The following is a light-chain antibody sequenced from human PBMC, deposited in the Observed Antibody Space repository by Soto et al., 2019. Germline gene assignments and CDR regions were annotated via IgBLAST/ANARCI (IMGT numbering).Light chain of an antibody. V-gene: IGLV2-14*01. CDR1: SNDIGGYNY. Sequence: QSALTQPASVSGSPGQSITISCTGTSNDIGGYNYVTWYQQYPGKAPKLIIYEVTNRPSGVSNRFSGSKSGNTASLTISGLQADDEADYYCNSYSTGSTFVVFGGGTKVTVL. CDR2: EVT. CDR3: NSYSTGSTFVV. J-gene: IGLJ2*01.